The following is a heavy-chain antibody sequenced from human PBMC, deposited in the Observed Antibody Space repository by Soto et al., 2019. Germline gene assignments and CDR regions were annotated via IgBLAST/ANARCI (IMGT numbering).Heavy chain of an antibody. CDR2: IYYSGST. J-gene: IGHJ6*03. Sequence: SETLSLTCTVSGGSISSYYWSWIRQPPGKGLEWIGYIYYSGSTNYNPSLKSRVTISVDTSKNQFSLKLSSVTAADTAVYYCARHPPSMQQLDYYYYMDVWGKGTTVTVSS. CDR1: GGSISSYY. D-gene: IGHD6-13*01. V-gene: IGHV4-59*08. CDR3: ARHPPSMQQLDYYYYMDV.